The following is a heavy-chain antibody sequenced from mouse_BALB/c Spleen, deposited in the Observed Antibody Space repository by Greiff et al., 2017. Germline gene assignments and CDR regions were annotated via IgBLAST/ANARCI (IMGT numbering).Heavy chain of an antibody. Sequence: QVQLQQSGAELARPGASVKLSCKASGYTFTSYWMQWVKQRPGQGLEWIGAIYPGDGDTRYTQKFKGKATLTADKSSSTAYMQLSSLASEDSAVYYCAREGYDSYYEPFAYWGQGTLVTVSA. V-gene: IGHV1-87*01. D-gene: IGHD2-3*01. J-gene: IGHJ3*01. CDR1: GYTFTSYW. CDR2: IYPGDGDT. CDR3: AREGYDSYYEPFAY.